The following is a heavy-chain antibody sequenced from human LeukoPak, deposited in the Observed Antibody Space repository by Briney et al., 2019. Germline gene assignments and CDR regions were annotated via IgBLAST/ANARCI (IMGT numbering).Heavy chain of an antibody. CDR1: GFTFSSYA. D-gene: IGHD5-18*01. Sequence: GGSLRLSCAASGFTFSSYAMSWVRQAPGKGLEWVSGISGSGGDTYYADSVKGRFTISRDNSKNTLYLQMNSLRAEDTAVYYCAKSGHSYVTYWGQGTLVTVSS. V-gene: IGHV3-23*01. CDR3: AKSGHSYVTY. J-gene: IGHJ4*02. CDR2: ISGSGGDT.